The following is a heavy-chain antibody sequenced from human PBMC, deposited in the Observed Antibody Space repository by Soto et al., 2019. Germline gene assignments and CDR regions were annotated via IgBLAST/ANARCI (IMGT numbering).Heavy chain of an antibody. CDR1: GGSLSGYY. J-gene: IGHJ4*02. CDR2: INHSGST. Sequence: NPSETLSLTCAVYGGSLSGYYWSWIRQPPGKGLEWIGEINHSGSTNYNPSLKSRVTISVDTSKNQFSLKLSSVTAADTAVYYCARAPDYYGSGSYSEFDYWGQGTLVTVSS. D-gene: IGHD3-10*01. V-gene: IGHV4-34*01. CDR3: ARAPDYYGSGSYSEFDY.